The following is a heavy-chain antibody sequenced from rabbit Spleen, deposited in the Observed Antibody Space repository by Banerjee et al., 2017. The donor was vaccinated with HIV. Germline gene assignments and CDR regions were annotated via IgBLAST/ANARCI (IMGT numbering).Heavy chain of an antibody. Sequence: QSLEESGGDLVKPGASLTLTCTASGFSLTSSDYMCWVRQAPGMGLEWIACINAGSRGFTYHASWAKDRFTISKTSSTTVTLQMTRLTAADTATYFCARDTSSSFSSYGMDLWGQGTLVTVS. CDR1: GFSLTSSDY. J-gene: IGHJ6*01. CDR3: ARDTSSSFSSYGMDL. V-gene: IGHV1S40*01. D-gene: IGHD1-1*01. CDR2: INAGSRGFT.